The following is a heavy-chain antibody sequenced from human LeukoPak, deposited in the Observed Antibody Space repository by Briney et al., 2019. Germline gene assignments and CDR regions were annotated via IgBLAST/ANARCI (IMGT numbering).Heavy chain of an antibody. J-gene: IGHJ4*02. CDR1: GYTFTSYG. V-gene: IGHV1-18*01. D-gene: IGHD7-27*01. CDR3: ARDFRPLNWGSSYYFDY. CDR2: ISAYNGST. Sequence: ASVKVSCKASGYTFTSYGISWVRQAPGQGLEWMGWISAYNGSTNYAQKLQGRVTMTTDTSTSTAYMELRSLRSDDTAVYYCARDFRPLNWGSSYYFDYWGQGTLVTVSS.